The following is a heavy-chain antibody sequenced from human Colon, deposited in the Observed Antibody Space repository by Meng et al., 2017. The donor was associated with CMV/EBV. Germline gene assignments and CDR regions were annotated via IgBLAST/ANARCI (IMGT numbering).Heavy chain of an antibody. V-gene: IGHV3-23*01. CDR1: GFSFRGSA. D-gene: IGHD6-13*01. CDR2: ISGAGTAT. Sequence: GGSLRLSCAAPGFSFRGSAMSWVRQAPGKGLEWVSAISGAGTATYYADPVQGRFIVSRDNSNNTMYLQMYTLRTEDTAMYYCARAQGSSSNWPMADWGQGTLVTVSS. CDR3: ARAQGSSSNWPMAD. J-gene: IGHJ4*02.